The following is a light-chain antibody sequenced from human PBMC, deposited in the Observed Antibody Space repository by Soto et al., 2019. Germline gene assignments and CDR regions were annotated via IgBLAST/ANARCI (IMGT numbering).Light chain of an antibody. J-gene: IGLJ1*01. Sequence: QSALTQPASVSGSPGQSITISCTGTSSDVGDYKYVSWYQQHPDKAPKLIFVNSNRPSGISNRFSASKSGNTASLTISGLQAEDEADYYCSSYTSSDTPYVFGTGTKLTVL. CDR3: SSYTSSDTPYV. CDR2: NS. CDR1: SSDVGDYKY. V-gene: IGLV2-14*01.